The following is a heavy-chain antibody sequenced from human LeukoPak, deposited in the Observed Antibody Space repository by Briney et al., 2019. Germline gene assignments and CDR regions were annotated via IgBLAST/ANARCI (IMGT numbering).Heavy chain of an antibody. CDR2: ISAYNGNT. Sequence: GASVKVSCKASGYTFTSYGISWVRQAPGQGLEWMGWISAYNGNTNYAQKLQGRVTMTTDTSTSTAYMELRSLRSDDTAVYYCARGAFDDYGGNLLPLCYWGQGTLVTVSS. CDR3: ARGAFDDYGGNLLPLCY. J-gene: IGHJ4*02. D-gene: IGHD4-23*01. CDR1: GYTFTSYG. V-gene: IGHV1-18*01.